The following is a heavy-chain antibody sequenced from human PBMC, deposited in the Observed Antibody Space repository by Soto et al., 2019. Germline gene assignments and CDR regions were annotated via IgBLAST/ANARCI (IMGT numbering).Heavy chain of an antibody. Sequence: EVQLVESGGGLVQPGGSLRLSCAASGFTFSSYWMSWVRQAPGKGLEWVANIKQDGSEKYYVDSVKGRFTISRDNAKNSLYLQRNSLRAEDTAVYYCARGDPGYSSSWYGGVDYWGQGTLVTVSS. CDR1: GFTFSSYW. J-gene: IGHJ4*02. CDR3: ARGDPGYSSSWYGGVDY. CDR2: IKQDGSEK. D-gene: IGHD6-13*01. V-gene: IGHV3-7*03.